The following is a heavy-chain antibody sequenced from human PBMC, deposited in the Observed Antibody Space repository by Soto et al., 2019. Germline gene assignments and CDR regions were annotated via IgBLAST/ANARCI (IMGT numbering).Heavy chain of an antibody. CDR3: ARQWLDSYYFDY. Sequence: EVQLVESWGGLVQPGGSLRLSCAASGFTFSSYAMHWVRQAPGKGLEYVSANSSNGGSTYYANSVKGRFTISRDNSKNTLYLQMGSLIAEDMAVYYCARQWLDSYYFDYWGHGTLVTVSS. CDR1: GFTFSSYA. V-gene: IGHV3-64*01. J-gene: IGHJ4*01. D-gene: IGHD6-19*01. CDR2: NSSNGGST.